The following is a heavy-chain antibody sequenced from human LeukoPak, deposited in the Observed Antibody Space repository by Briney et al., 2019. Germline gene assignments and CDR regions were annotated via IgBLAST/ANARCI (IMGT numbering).Heavy chain of an antibody. CDR2: ISSSSSYI. Sequence: GGSLRLSCAASGFTFSSYSMNWVRQAPGKGLEWVSSISSSSSYIYYADSVKGRFTISRDNAKNSLYLQMNSLRAEDTAVYYCARAKSIVATTDYWGQGTLVTVSS. D-gene: IGHD5-12*01. CDR1: GFTFSSYS. V-gene: IGHV3-21*01. J-gene: IGHJ4*02. CDR3: ARAKSIVATTDY.